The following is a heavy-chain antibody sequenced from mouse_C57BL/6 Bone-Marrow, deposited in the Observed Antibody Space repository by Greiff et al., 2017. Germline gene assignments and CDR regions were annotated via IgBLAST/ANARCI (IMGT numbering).Heavy chain of an antibody. CDR3: ALTRGGFRYYYAMDY. Sequence: VQLKESGPELVKPGASVKISCKASGYSFTGYYMHWVKQSSEKSLEWIGEINPSTGGTSYNQKFKGKATLTVDKSSSTAYMQLKSLTSEDSAVYYCALTRGGFRYYYAMDYWGQGTSVTVSS. V-gene: IGHV1-43*01. J-gene: IGHJ4*01. CDR2: INPSTGGT. CDR1: GYSFTGYY. D-gene: IGHD3-1*01.